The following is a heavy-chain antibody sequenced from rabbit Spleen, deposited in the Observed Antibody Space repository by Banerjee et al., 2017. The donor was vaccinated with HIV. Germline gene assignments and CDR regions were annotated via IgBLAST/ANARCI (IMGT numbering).Heavy chain of an antibody. Sequence: VESGGDLVKSGASLTLTCTASGVSFSSNNYMCWVRQAPGKGLEWIACIYTDNSKTYYANWAKGRFTVSKTSSPSVTLQMTSLTVADTATYFCARDVGSGPYIDGYFTLWGPGTLVTVS. J-gene: IGHJ4*01. CDR3: ARDVGSGPYIDGYFTL. V-gene: IGHV1S40*01. CDR1: GVSFSSNNY. CDR2: IYTDNSKT. D-gene: IGHD1-1*01.